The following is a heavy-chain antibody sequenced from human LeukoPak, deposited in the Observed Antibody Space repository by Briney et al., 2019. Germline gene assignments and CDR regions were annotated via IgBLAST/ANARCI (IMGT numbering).Heavy chain of an antibody. V-gene: IGHV6-1*01. CDR2: TYYRSKWYN. CDR1: GDSVSSNSAA. CDR3: ARGSGYSSSWYPNYFDY. D-gene: IGHD6-13*01. Sequence: SQTLSLTCAISGDSVSSNSAAWNWIRQSPSRGLEWLGRTYYRSKWYNDYAVSVKSRININPDTSKNQFSLQLNSVTPEDTAVYYCARGSGYSSSWYPNYFDYWGQGTLVTVSS. J-gene: IGHJ4*02.